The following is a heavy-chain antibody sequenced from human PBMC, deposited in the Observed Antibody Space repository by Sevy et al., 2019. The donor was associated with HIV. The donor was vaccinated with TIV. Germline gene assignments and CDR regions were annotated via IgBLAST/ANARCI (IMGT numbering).Heavy chain of an antibody. D-gene: IGHD2-15*01. V-gene: IGHV4-39*01. J-gene: IGHJ4*02. CDR2: FYYSGDT. Sequence: SETLSLTCTVSAGSINSDNYYWGWIRQPPGKGLEWIGTFYYSGDTYFNPSLQDRVTISADTSKQQFSLILNSVTVADTATYFCVRHPKGWFYFDFWGQGTLVTVSS. CDR1: AGSINSDNYY. CDR3: VRHPKGWFYFDF.